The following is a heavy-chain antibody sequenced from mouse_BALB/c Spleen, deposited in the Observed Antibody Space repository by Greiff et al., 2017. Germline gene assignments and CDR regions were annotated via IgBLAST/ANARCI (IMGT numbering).Heavy chain of an antibody. D-gene: IGHD2-4*01. CDR2: ISYSGST. V-gene: IGHV3-2*02. CDR1: GYSITSDYA. CDR3: ARSGDYDEGAWFAY. Sequence: EVKLMESGPGLVKPSQSLSLTCTVTGYSITSDYAWNWIRQFPGNKLEWMGYISYSGSTSYNPSLKSRISITRDTSKNQFFLQLNSVTTEDTATYYCARSGDYDEGAWFAYWGQGTLVTVSA. J-gene: IGHJ3*01.